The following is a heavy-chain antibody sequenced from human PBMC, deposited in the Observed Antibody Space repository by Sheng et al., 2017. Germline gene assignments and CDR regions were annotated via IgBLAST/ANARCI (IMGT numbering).Heavy chain of an antibody. V-gene: IGHV4-34*01. CDR1: GGSLSGYH. CDR3: ARRNSGWIEAPLDN. Sequence: QVQLQQWGAGLLKPSETLSLTCAVYGGSLSGYHWSWIRQSPEKGLEWIGEINHSGSTNYNPSLKSRVTISVDTSKNQFSLQLDSVTAADTAVYYCARRNSGWIEAPLDNWGQGTLVTVSS. J-gene: IGHJ4*02. D-gene: IGHD6-19*01. CDR2: INHSGST.